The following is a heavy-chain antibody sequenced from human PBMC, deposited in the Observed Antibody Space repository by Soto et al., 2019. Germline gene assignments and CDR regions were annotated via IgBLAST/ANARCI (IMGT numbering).Heavy chain of an antibody. CDR2: INPNSGGT. CDR3: ARDRAIFGVVCFDY. Sequence: GASEKGSCKASGYTFPGYYVHLVRQAPGQGLEWMGWINPNSGGTNYAQKFQGRVTMTRDTSISTAYMELSRLRSDDTAVYYCARDRAIFGVVCFDYWDQGTLGTVSS. D-gene: IGHD3-3*01. V-gene: IGHV1-2*02. CDR1: GYTFPGYY. J-gene: IGHJ4*02.